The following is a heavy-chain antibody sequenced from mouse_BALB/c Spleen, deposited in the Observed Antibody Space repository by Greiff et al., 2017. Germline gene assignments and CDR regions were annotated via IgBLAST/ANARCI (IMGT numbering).Heavy chain of an antibody. CDR3: ARRTTVVATDAMDY. J-gene: IGHJ4*01. Sequence: QVQLQQPGAELVRPGASVKLSCKASGYTFTSYWKNWVKQRPEQGLEWIGRIDPYDSETHYNQKFKDKAILTVDKSSSTAYMQLSSLTSEDSAVYYCARRTTVVATDAMDYWGQGTSVTVSS. CDR2: IDPYDSET. D-gene: IGHD1-1*01. V-gene: IGHV1-52*01. CDR1: GYTFTSYW.